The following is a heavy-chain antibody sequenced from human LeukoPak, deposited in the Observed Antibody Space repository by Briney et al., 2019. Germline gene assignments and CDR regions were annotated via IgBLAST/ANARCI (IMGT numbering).Heavy chain of an antibody. CDR3: ASSKGYYYYYYMDV. CDR2: ISWNNNSI. CDR1: GFTFDDYA. D-gene: IGHD2/OR15-2a*01. Sequence: GGSLRLSCAASGFTFDDYAMHWVRQAPGKGLEWVSGISWNNNSIGYADSVKGRFTISRDNAKNSLYLQMNSLRAEDTALYYCASSKGYYYYYYMDVWGKGTTVTFS. J-gene: IGHJ6*03. V-gene: IGHV3-9*01.